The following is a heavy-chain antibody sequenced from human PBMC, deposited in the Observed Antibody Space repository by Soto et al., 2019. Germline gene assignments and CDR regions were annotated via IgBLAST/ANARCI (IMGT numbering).Heavy chain of an antibody. J-gene: IGHJ3*01. Sequence: QVQLVESGGGVVQPGRSLRLSCVVSGFIFSDYGMHWVRQAPGKGLEWVAAISYHGSNKYYADSVKGRFTVSRDNSDNTLYLQMSSLRVEDTAVYYCAKIPGREYYTPTAFGEWGQGTMVTVSP. CDR2: ISYHGSNK. D-gene: IGHD3-3*01. CDR3: AKIPGREYYTPTAFGE. V-gene: IGHV3-30*18. CDR1: GFIFSDYG.